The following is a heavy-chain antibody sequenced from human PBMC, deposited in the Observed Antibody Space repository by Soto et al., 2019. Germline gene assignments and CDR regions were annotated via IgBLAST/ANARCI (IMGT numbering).Heavy chain of an antibody. CDR2: IIPILGIA. J-gene: IGHJ4*02. CDR1: GGTFSSYT. D-gene: IGHD3-16*01. CDR3: AREAVRGDDDY. Sequence: QVQLVQSGAEVKKPGSSVKVSCKASGGTFSSYTISWVRQAPGQGLEWMGRIIPILGIANYAQKFQGRVTMTADKATSTAYMELSSLRSEDTAVYYCAREAVRGDDDYWGQGTLVTVSS. V-gene: IGHV1-69*08.